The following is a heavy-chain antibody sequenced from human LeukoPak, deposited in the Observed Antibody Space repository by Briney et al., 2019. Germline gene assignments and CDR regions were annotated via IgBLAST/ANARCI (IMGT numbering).Heavy chain of an antibody. Sequence: PGGSLRLSCAASRFTFSDYYMSWIRQAPGKGLEWVSYISTVGTTIDYADSVKGRFTISRDNAKNLLYMQMNSLRAEDTAVYYCARGGRSGWYSLGAFDIWGQGTKVTVSS. CDR2: ISTVGTTI. CDR1: RFTFSDYY. J-gene: IGHJ3*02. CDR3: ARGGRSGWYSLGAFDI. V-gene: IGHV3-11*04. D-gene: IGHD6-19*01.